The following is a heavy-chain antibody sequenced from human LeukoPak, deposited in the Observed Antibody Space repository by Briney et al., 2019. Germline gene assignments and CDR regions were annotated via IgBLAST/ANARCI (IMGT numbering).Heavy chain of an antibody. V-gene: IGHV3-74*01. Sequence: GGSLRLSCAASGFTFSGYWMHWVRQAPGKGLVWVSRINSDGSSTSYADSVKGRFTISRDNAKNTLYLQMNSLRAEDTAVYYCAISYGGNADFDYWGQGTLVTVSS. D-gene: IGHD4-17*01. CDR1: GFTFSGYW. CDR3: AISYGGNADFDY. J-gene: IGHJ4*02. CDR2: INSDGSST.